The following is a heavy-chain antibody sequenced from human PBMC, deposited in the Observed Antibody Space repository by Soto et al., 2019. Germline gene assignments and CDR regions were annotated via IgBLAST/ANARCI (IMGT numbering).Heavy chain of an antibody. CDR2: ISWNSGSI. J-gene: IGHJ4*02. CDR1: GFTFDDYA. D-gene: IGHD3-22*01. Sequence: GGSLRVSCAASGFTFDDYAMHWVRQAPGKGLEWVSGISWNSGSIGYADSVKGRFTISRDNAKNSLYLQMNSLRAEDTALYYCAKASIPYYYDSSGYPDYWGQGTLVTVSS. CDR3: AKASIPYYYDSSGYPDY. V-gene: IGHV3-9*01.